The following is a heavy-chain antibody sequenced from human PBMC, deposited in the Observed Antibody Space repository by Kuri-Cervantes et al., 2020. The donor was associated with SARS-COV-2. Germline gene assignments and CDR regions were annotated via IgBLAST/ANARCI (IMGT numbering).Heavy chain of an antibody. D-gene: IGHD4-17*01. V-gene: IGHV4-61*02. J-gene: IGHJ3*02. Sequence: SETLSLTCSVSGGSISSGRDYWTCIRQPAGKGLECLGRIYFTGSTNYNVSLKSRVTISVDTSKNQFSLKLISVTAADTAVYYCARPAYGQIIHAFNIWGQGTTVTVSS. CDR3: ARPAYGQIIHAFNI. CDR1: GGSISSGRDY. CDR2: IYFTGST.